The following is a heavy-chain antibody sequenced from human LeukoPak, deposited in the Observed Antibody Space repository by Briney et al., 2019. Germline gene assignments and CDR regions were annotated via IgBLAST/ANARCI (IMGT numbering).Heavy chain of an antibody. CDR2: IYYSVST. D-gene: IGHD6-19*01. Sequence: SETLSLTCTVSGDSVASGGYYWNWIRPPPGKGLEWIGYIYYSVSTNYNLSLKSRVTTSVDTSENQFSLKLTSVTAADTAVYYCARDLDNSGWYVFDYWGRGNLVTVSS. V-gene: IGHV4-61*08. CDR3: ARDLDNSGWYVFDY. J-gene: IGHJ4*02. CDR1: GDSVASGGYY.